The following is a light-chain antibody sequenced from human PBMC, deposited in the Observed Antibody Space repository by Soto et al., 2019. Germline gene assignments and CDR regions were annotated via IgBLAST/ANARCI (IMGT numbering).Light chain of an antibody. CDR1: SSNIGAGYD. Sequence: QSVLTQPPSVSGAPGQRATISCTGSSSNIGAGYDVHWYQQLPGTAPKLLSFGNKNRPSGVPDRFSGSKSGTSASLAITGLQAEDEADYYCQSYDTNLSAWVFGGGTKLTVL. CDR3: QSYDTNLSAWV. J-gene: IGLJ3*02. V-gene: IGLV1-40*01. CDR2: GNK.